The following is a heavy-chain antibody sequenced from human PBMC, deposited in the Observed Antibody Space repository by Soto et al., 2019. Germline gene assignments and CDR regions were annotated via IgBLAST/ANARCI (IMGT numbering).Heavy chain of an antibody. D-gene: IGHD6-13*01. Sequence: SMKVSCQTSGRTFSRDAINWVRPAPGQGLEWMGGIIPLFGTTNYAQKFKGRVTISADESTSTAYMELSSLTSEDAAVYYCARAAIHGSSWYFWFDPWGQGTLVTVSS. CDR1: GRTFSRDA. V-gene: IGHV1-69*13. J-gene: IGHJ5*02. CDR3: ARAAIHGSSWYFWFDP. CDR2: IIPLFGTT.